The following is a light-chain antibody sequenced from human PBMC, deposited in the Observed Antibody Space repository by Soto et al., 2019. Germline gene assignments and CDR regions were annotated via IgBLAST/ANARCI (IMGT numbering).Light chain of an antibody. J-gene: IGLJ1*01. CDR3: TSHRVSGV. Sequence: QSVLTQPASVSGSPGQSITISCTGTSGDVGGHNHVSWYQQHPGKAPRLIIYEVSDRPSGVSNRFSGSKSGNTASLTISGLQAEDEADYYCTSHRVSGVFGTGTKVTVL. CDR2: EVS. V-gene: IGLV2-14*01. CDR1: SGDVGGHNH.